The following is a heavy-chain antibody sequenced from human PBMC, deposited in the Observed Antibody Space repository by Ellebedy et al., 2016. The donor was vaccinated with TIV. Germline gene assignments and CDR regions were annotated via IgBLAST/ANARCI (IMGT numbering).Heavy chain of an antibody. D-gene: IGHD6-19*01. CDR2: INPDETTT. V-gene: IGHV3-74*01. Sequence: GGSLRLSCAASGFTFSGYWMHWVRQAPGKGLVWVSRINPDETTTNYIDSVKGRFTISSDNAKNTLYLQMNSLRAEDTAVYYCARGSWACSGSMDVWGQGTTVTVSS. CDR3: ARGSWACSGSMDV. J-gene: IGHJ6*02. CDR1: GFTFSGYW.